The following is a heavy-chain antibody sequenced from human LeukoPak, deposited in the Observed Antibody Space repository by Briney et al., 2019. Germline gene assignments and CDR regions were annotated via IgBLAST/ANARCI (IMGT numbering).Heavy chain of an antibody. D-gene: IGHD3-10*01. V-gene: IGHV3-48*01. J-gene: IGHJ5*02. Sequence: PGGSLRLSCAASGFTFSAETMTWVRQAPGKGLEWLLDISASSAAIHSADSVKGRFTISRDNAKNSLYLQMNSLRVEDTAVYYCAREGAFGALNSWGRAILVTVSS. CDR2: ISASSAAI. CDR3: AREGAFGALNS. CDR1: GFTFSAET.